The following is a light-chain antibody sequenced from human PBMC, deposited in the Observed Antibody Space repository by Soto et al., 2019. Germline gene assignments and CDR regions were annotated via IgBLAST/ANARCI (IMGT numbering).Light chain of an antibody. CDR3: QQYDVWPALT. CDR1: QSLLHRNGYNY. CDR2: WGS. J-gene: IGKJ4*01. Sequence: DIVMTQSPLSLPVTPGESASISCRSSQSLLHRNGYNYLDWYLQKPGQSPQLLIYWGSNRASGVPDRFSGSGSGTDFTLKISRVEAEDVGVYYCQQYDVWPALTFGGGTKVDIK. V-gene: IGKV2-28*01.